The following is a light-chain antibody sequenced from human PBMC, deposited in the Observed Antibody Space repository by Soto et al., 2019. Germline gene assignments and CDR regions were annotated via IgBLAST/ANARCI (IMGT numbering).Light chain of an antibody. V-gene: IGKV3-20*01. Sequence: EIVLTQSPGTLSLSPGERATFSCRTSQTINTEFLAWYQQRPGLAPRLLIHGTSNRATGIPDRFSGSGSGTDFTFPSSGREAAGFAVYYCQRYGSSPLYAFGQGTKLEI. J-gene: IGKJ2*01. CDR2: GTS. CDR3: QRYGSSPLYA. CDR1: QTINTEF.